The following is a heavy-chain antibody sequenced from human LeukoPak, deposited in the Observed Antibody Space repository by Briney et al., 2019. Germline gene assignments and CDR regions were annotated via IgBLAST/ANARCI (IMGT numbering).Heavy chain of an antibody. CDR2: IYYSGST. V-gene: IGHV4-61*01. J-gene: IGHJ3*02. Sequence: PSETLSLTCTVSGYSISSGFYWGWIRQPPGKGLEWIGYIYYSGSTNYNPSLKSRVTISVDTSKNQFSLKLSSVTAADTAVYYCARDSPEYYDSSASSFDIWGQGTMVTVSS. CDR3: ARDSPEYYDSSASSFDI. CDR1: GYSISSGFY. D-gene: IGHD3-22*01.